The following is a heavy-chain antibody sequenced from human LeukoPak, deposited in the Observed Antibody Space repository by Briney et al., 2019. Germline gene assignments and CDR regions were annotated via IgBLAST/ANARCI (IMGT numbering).Heavy chain of an antibody. V-gene: IGHV1-69*13. D-gene: IGHD3-22*01. CDR1: GGTFSSYA. Sequence: GASVKVSRKASGGTFSSYAISWVRQAPGQGLEWMGGIIPIFGTANYAQKFQGRVTITADESTSTAYMELSSLRSEDTVVYYCARGLYYYDSSGYPYYYYYGMDVWGQGTTVTVSS. CDR2: IIPIFGTA. J-gene: IGHJ6*02. CDR3: ARGLYYYDSSGYPYYYYYGMDV.